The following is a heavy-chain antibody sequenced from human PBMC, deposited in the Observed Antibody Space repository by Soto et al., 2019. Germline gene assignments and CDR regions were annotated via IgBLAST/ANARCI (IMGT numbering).Heavy chain of an antibody. V-gene: IGHV3-64D*06. J-gene: IGHJ3*01. CDR2: VSSNGGSI. CDR1: GFAFSNHA. CDR3: VEEVGSTMTCYDYSFDD. Sequence: EVQLVESGGGLVQPGGSLRLSCSASGFAFSNHAMHWVRQAPGKGLEYVSAVSSNGGSIYYVDSVKGRFTISRDNSKNTLLLLVSNLRAEDTVVYYCVEEVGSTMTCYDYSFDDWGQGTMVTVSS. D-gene: IGHD3-22*01.